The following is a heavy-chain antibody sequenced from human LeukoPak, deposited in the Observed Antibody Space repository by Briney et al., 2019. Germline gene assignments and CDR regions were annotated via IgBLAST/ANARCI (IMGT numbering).Heavy chain of an antibody. J-gene: IGHJ4*02. CDR1: GFTFSSYG. CDR2: ISYDGSNK. Sequence: GGSLRLSCAASGFTFSSYGMHWVRQAPGKGLEWVAVISYDGSNKYYADSVKGRFTISRDNSKNTLYLQMNSLRAEDTAVYYCAKAPRKSGYDYWGQGTLVTVSS. V-gene: IGHV3-30*18. CDR3: AKAPRKSGYDY. D-gene: IGHD3-22*01.